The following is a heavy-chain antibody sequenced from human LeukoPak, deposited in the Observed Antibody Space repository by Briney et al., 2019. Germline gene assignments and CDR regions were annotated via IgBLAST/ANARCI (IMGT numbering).Heavy chain of an antibody. V-gene: IGHV3-7*03. D-gene: IGHD3-10*01. J-gene: IGHJ5*02. Sequence: GGSLRLSCAASGFTFSSYWMSWVRQAPGKGLEWVANIKQDGSEKYYVDSVKGRFTISRDNAKNSLYLQMNSLRAEDTAVYYCARGTGPRFKSWFDPWGQGTLVTVSS. CDR1: GFTFSSYW. CDR2: IKQDGSEK. CDR3: ARGTGPRFKSWFDP.